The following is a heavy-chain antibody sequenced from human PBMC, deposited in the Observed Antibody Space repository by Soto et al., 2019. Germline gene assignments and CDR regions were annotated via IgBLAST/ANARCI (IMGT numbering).Heavy chain of an antibody. CDR2: ILYSGTT. V-gene: IGHV4-30-4*01. CDR3: DRNGALDY. J-gene: IGHJ4*02. CDR1: VGSISSGDYY. D-gene: IGHD2-8*01. Sequence: SETLSLTCTFSVGSISSGDYYWSWIRQPPGKGLEWIGYILYSGTTNYNPSLESRLTISVDTSKNQFSLKLTSVTAADTAVYYCDRNGALDYWGRGTLVTVSS.